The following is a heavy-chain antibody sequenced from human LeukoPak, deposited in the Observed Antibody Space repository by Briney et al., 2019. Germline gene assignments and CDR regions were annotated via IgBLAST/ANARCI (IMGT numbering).Heavy chain of an antibody. Sequence: GGSLRLSCAASGFTFSSYSMNWVRQAPGKGLEWVSSISSSSSYIYYADSVKGRFTISRDNAKNSLYLQMNSLRAEDTAVYYCASYFDGSGSYYKILPRDYWGQGTLVTVSS. D-gene: IGHD3-10*01. CDR1: GFTFSSYS. V-gene: IGHV3-21*01. CDR3: ASYFDGSGSYYKILPRDY. J-gene: IGHJ4*02. CDR2: ISSSSSYI.